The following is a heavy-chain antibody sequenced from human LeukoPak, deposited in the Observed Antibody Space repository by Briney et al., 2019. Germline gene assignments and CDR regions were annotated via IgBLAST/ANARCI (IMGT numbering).Heavy chain of an antibody. CDR2: IKQDGSQK. V-gene: IGHV3-7*04. CDR3: ARDWNYYDNSGFYGEY. CDR1: GFAFSFSA. D-gene: IGHD3-22*01. Sequence: PGGSLRLSCEASGFAFSFSAMTWVRQAPGKGLEWVANIKQDGSQKFYVDSVKGRFTISRDNAKNSLYLQMNSLRAEDTAVYYCARDWNYYDNSGFYGEYWGQGTLVTVSS. J-gene: IGHJ4*02.